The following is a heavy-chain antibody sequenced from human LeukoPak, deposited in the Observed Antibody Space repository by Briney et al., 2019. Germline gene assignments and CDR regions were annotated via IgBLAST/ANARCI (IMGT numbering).Heavy chain of an antibody. Sequence: PGGSLRLSCAASGFTVSSNYMSWVRQAPGKGLEWVSVIYSGGSTYYADSVKGRFTISRDNSKNTLYLQMNSLRAEDTAVYYCARVYYSYYYYYMDVWGKGTTVTISS. V-gene: IGHV3-66*01. D-gene: IGHD4-11*01. CDR2: IYSGGST. J-gene: IGHJ6*03. CDR1: GFTVSSNY. CDR3: ARVYYSYYYYYMDV.